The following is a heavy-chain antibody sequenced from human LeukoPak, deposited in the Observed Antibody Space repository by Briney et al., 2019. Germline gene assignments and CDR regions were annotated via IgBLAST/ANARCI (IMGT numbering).Heavy chain of an antibody. CDR2: IKQ. J-gene: IGHJ4*02. V-gene: IGHV3-7*03. D-gene: IGHD3-22*01. Sequence: GGSLRLSCAASGFRFSRYWMSWVRQAPGKGLEWVAHIKQDVDSVKGRFTISRDNSKNTLYLQMNSLRAEDTAVYYCAKILYDSSGFPTDDYWGQGTLVTVSS. CDR1: GFRFSRYW. CDR3: AKILYDSSGFPTDDY.